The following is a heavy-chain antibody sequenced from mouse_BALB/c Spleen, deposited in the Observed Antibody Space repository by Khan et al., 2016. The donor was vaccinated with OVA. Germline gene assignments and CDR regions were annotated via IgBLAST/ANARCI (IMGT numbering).Heavy chain of an antibody. D-gene: IGHD1-1*01. CDR3: VQDLYYYGSRKEGCAY. J-gene: IGHJ3*01. CDR2: IHPYSYDN. CDR1: GYTFTNYD. V-gene: IGHV1S136*01. Sequence: EVQLQQSGPELLKPGASVKMSCKASGYTFTNYDMYWVKQKPGQGLEWIGYIHPYSYDNKYNETFKGKATLTPDKSSSTAYMEFSSLTSEDSAVYYSVQDLYYYGSRKEGCAYWGQGTLVTVSA.